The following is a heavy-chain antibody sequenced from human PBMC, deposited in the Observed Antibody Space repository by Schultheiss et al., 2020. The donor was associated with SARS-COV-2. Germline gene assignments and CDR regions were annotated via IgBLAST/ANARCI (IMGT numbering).Heavy chain of an antibody. Sequence: SETLSLTCTVSGGSISSGGYYWGWIRQPPGKGLEWIGYIYYSGSTNYNPSLKSRVTMSVDTSKNQFSLKLSSVTAADTAVYYCARGHYYYDSSGYFSVLDYWGQGTLVTVSS. CDR3: ARGHYYYDSSGYFSVLDY. CDR2: IYYSGST. J-gene: IGHJ4*02. CDR1: GGSISSGGYY. D-gene: IGHD3-22*01. V-gene: IGHV4-61*08.